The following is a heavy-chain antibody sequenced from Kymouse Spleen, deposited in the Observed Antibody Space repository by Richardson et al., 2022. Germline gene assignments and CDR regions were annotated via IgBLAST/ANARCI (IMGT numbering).Heavy chain of an antibody. J-gene: IGHJ6*02. CDR2: IWYDGSNK. D-gene: IGHD2-21*02. CDR3: ARDTHIVVVTAIDYYYYGMDV. Sequence: QVQLVESGGGVVQPGRSLRLSCAASGFTFSSYGMHWVRQAPGKGLEWVAVIWYDGSNKYYADSVKGRFTISRDNSKNTLYLQMNSLRAEDTAVYYCARDTHIVVVTAIDYYYYGMDVWGQGTTVTVSS. CDR1: GFTFSSYG. V-gene: IGHV3-33*01.